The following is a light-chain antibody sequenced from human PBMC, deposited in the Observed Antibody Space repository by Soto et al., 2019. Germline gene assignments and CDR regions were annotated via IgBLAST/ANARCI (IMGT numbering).Light chain of an antibody. Sequence: SYELTQPPSVSVAPGQTARITCGGNNIGSKSVHWYQQKPGQAPVPVVYDDSDRPSGIPERFSGSNSGNTATLTISRVEAGDEADYYCQVWDSSSDLWVFGGGTKLTVL. CDR3: QVWDSSSDLWV. CDR1: NIGSKS. V-gene: IGLV3-21*02. CDR2: DDS. J-gene: IGLJ3*02.